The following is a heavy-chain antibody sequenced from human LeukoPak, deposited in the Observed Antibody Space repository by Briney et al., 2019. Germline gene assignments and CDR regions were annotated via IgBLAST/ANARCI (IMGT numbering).Heavy chain of an antibody. Sequence: GESLKISCKGSGSRFTSYWISWVRPMPGKGLEWMGRIDPSDSYTNYSPSFQGHVTISADKSISTAYLQWSSLKASGTAMYYFARILWFGELLPSNIDYWGQGTLVTVSS. J-gene: IGHJ4*02. D-gene: IGHD3-10*01. V-gene: IGHV5-10-1*01. CDR1: GSRFTSYW. CDR2: IDPSDSYT. CDR3: ARILWFGELLPSNIDY.